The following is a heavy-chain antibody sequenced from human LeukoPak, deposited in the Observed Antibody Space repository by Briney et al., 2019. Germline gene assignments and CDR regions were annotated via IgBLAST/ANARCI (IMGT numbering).Heavy chain of an antibody. CDR3: ARGVSGSYYGY. CDR1: GGSFSDYY. Sequence: PSETLSLTCAVYGGSFSDYYWSWIRQPPGKGLEWIGEINHSGSTNYNPSLKSRVTISVDTSKNQFSLKLNSVTAADTAVYYCARGVSGSYYGYWGQGTLVTVSS. J-gene: IGHJ4*02. V-gene: IGHV4-34*01. CDR2: INHSGST. D-gene: IGHD1-26*01.